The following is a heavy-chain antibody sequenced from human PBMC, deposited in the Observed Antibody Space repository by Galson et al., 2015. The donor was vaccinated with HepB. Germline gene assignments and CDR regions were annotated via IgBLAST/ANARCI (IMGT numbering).Heavy chain of an antibody. V-gene: IGHV4-59*01. Sequence: LSLTCTVSGGSISSYYWSWIRQPPGKGLEWIGYIYYSGSTNYNPSLKSRVTISVDTSKNQFSLKLSSVTAADTAVYYCARVGPPLKRGAFDIWGQGTMVTVSS. CDR1: GGSISSYY. D-gene: IGHD5-12*01. CDR3: ARVGPPLKRGAFDI. CDR2: IYYSGST. J-gene: IGHJ3*02.